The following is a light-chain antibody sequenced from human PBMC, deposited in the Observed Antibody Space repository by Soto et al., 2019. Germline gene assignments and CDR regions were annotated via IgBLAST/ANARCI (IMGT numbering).Light chain of an antibody. Sequence: QSALTQPASVSGSPGQSITISCTGTSSDVGGYNYVSWYQQHPGKAPKLMISDVSNRPSGVSNRFSGSKSGNTASLTISGLQAEDEADYCCSSYTSSSTFYVFGTGTKLTVL. CDR3: SSYTSSSTFYV. V-gene: IGLV2-14*01. CDR1: SSDVGGYNY. CDR2: DVS. J-gene: IGLJ1*01.